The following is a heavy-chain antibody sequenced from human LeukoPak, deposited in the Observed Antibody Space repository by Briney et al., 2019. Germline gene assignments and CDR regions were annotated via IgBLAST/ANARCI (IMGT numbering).Heavy chain of an antibody. J-gene: IGHJ4*02. Sequence: GGSLRLSCAASGFTFSSDGMSWVRQAPGKGLEWVSSISGSGGNTYYADSVKGRLTISRDNSKNTLYLQMNSLRAEDTAIYYCAKDREETGRFCSSSTCYGPGYFDFWGQGTLVTVSS. CDR1: GFTFSSDG. V-gene: IGHV3-23*01. D-gene: IGHD2-2*01. CDR3: AKDREETGRFCSSSTCYGPGYFDF. CDR2: ISGSGGNT.